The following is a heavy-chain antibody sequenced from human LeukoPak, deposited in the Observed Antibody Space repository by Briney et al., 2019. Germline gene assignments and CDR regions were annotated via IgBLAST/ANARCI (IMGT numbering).Heavy chain of an antibody. CDR2: INHSGST. CDR1: GGSFSGYY. V-gene: IGHV4-34*01. CDR3: ARGFPPYDYVWGSYRLYYFDY. D-gene: IGHD3-16*02. J-gene: IGHJ4*02. Sequence: PSETLSLTCAVYGGSFSGYYWSWIRQPPGKGLEWIGEINHSGSTNYNPSLKSRVTISVDTSKNQFSLKLSSVTAADTAVYYCARGFPPYDYVWGSYRLYYFDYWGQGTLVTVPS.